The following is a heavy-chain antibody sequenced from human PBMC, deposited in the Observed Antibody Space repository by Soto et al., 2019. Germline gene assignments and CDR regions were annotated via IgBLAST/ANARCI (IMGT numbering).Heavy chain of an antibody. J-gene: IGHJ4*02. Sequence: QVQLVESGGGVVQPGRSLSLSCAASGFTFSTYSMHWVRQAPGKGLEWVALIWSDGSNKYYADSVKGRFTISRDNSKNTLYLQMNNLRAEDTAVYYCARDSIAVPTDFDYWGQGTLVTVSP. V-gene: IGHV3-33*01. CDR3: ARDSIAVPTDFDY. D-gene: IGHD6-19*01. CDR2: IWSDGSNK. CDR1: GFTFSTYS.